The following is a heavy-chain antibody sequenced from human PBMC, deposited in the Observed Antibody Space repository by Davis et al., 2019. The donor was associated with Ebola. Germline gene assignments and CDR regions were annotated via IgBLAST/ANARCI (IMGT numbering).Heavy chain of an antibody. CDR3: ASGQFNWNDRGAFDI. Sequence: GESLKISCAASGFTFSSYWMHWVRQAPGKGLEWVSFLYNGVTTYYADSVEGRFTISRDNSKSTLYLQMNSLRADDTAVYYCASGQFNWNDRGAFDIWGQGTMVTVSS. J-gene: IGHJ3*02. CDR1: GFTFSSYW. D-gene: IGHD1-20*01. CDR2: LYNGVTT. V-gene: IGHV3-53*01.